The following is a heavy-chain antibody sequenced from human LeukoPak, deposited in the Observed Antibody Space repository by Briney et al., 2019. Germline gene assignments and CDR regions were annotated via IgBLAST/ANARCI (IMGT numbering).Heavy chain of an antibody. D-gene: IGHD1-26*01. J-gene: IGHJ5*01. CDR2: ISGSGYNT. CDR1: GFTFSSYG. Sequence: PGGSLRLSCAASGFTFSSYGMSWVRQAPGKGLQWVATISGSGYNTAYADYVKGRFTISRDNSQNTVFLQMNSLRAEDTALYYCAKHSGSYFLHDVDSWGHGNLLTVSS. V-gene: IGHV3-23*01. CDR3: AKHSGSYFLHDVDS.